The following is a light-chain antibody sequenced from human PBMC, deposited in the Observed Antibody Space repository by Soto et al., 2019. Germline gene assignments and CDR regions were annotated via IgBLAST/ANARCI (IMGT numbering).Light chain of an antibody. Sequence: QSVLTQPASGAGSPGQSITISCTGTSTDVGANDYVFWYQQYSGKAPKLMVYEVSNRPSGVSNRFSGSKSGNTAYLTISRLQGEDDADYYCCSLPSGRIRFGGGTKLTVL. CDR3: CSLPSGRIR. J-gene: IGLJ2*01. CDR2: EVS. CDR1: STDVGANDY. V-gene: IGLV2-14*01.